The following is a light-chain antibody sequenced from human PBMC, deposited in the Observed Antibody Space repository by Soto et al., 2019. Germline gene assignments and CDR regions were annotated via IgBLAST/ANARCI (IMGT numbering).Light chain of an antibody. CDR1: QGINTY. Sequence: DIQMTQSPSSLSASVGDRVTITCRASQGINTYLAWYQQKPGKVPKLLIYAASTLQSGVPFRFSGSGSGTDFTLTISSLQPEDVATYYCQKYNGALRSFGGGTKVEIK. V-gene: IGKV1-27*01. CDR2: AAS. J-gene: IGKJ4*01. CDR3: QKYNGALRS.